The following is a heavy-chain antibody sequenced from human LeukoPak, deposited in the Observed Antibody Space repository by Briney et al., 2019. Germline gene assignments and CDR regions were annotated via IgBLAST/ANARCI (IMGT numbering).Heavy chain of an antibody. CDR2: ISHAGSNE. D-gene: IGHD3-3*01. V-gene: IGHV3-30*03. Sequence: PGGSLRLPCAASGFIFSSYGMHWIRQAPGKGLEWVALISHAGSNEYYAASVKGRFTISRDKSNNECYLQMDSLRPEDTAVYYCARGVAPAVYFDTWGQGALVTVSS. CDR1: GFIFSSYG. CDR3: ARGVAPAVYFDT. J-gene: IGHJ4*02.